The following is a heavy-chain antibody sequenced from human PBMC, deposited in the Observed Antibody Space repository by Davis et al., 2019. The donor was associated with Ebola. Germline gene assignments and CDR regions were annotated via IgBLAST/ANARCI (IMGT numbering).Heavy chain of an antibody. V-gene: IGHV4-34*01. CDR3: ASDRSSGYSSGWYDY. Sequence: MPSETLSLTCAVYGGSFSGYYWSWIRQPPGKGLEWIGEINHSGSTNYNPSLKSRVTISVDTSKNQFSLKLSSVTAADTAVYYCASDRSSGYSSGWYDYWGQGTLVTVSS. CDR2: INHSGST. J-gene: IGHJ4*02. D-gene: IGHD6-19*01. CDR1: GGSFSGYY.